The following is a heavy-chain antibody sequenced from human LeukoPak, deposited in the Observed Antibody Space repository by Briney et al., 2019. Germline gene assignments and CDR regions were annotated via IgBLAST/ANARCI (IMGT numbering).Heavy chain of an antibody. CDR3: ARVMTTVIKAFDY. D-gene: IGHD4-17*01. Sequence: GGSLRLSCAASGFTFSSHAMSWVRQAPGKGLEWVSGISGSGGSTYYADSAKGRFTISRDNAKNSLYLQMNSLRAEDTAVYYCARVMTTVIKAFDYWGQGTLVTVSS. V-gene: IGHV3-23*01. CDR1: GFTFSSHA. CDR2: ISGSGGST. J-gene: IGHJ4*02.